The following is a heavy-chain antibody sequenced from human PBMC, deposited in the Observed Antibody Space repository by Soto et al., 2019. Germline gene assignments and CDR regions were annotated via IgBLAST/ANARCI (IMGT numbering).Heavy chain of an antibody. J-gene: IGHJ5*02. CDR1: GGTFSSYA. CDR3: AKALYGSDTSWFDP. Sequence: ASVKVSCKASGGTFSSYAISWVRQAPGQGLEWMGGIIPIFGTANYAQKFQGRVTITADESTSTAYMELSSLRSEDTAVYYCAKALYGSDTSWFDPWGQGXLVTVSS. D-gene: IGHD3-10*01. CDR2: IIPIFGTA. V-gene: IGHV1-69*13.